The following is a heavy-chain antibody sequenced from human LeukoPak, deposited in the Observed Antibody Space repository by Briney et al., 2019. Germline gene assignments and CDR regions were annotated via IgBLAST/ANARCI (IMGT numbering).Heavy chain of an antibody. CDR2: INPSGGST. CDR1: GYTFTSNY. Sequence: ASVTVSFTASGYTFTSNYMHWVRQAPGQGLEWMGIINPSGGSTSYAQKFQGRVTMTRDMSTSTVYMDLSSLRSEDTAVYYCALSAGGSYPHNDAFDIWGQGTMVTVSS. D-gene: IGHD1-26*01. V-gene: IGHV1-46*01. J-gene: IGHJ3*02. CDR3: ALSAGGSYPHNDAFDI.